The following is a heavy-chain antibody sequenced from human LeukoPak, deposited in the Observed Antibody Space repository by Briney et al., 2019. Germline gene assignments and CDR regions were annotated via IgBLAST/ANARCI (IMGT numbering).Heavy chain of an antibody. CDR3: ARDPGIAAAWETGYFDY. J-gene: IGHJ4*02. V-gene: IGHV1-18*01. Sequence: GASVKVSCKASDYTFTSYGISWVRQAPGQGLEWMGWISAYNGNINYAQKFQGRVTMTTDTSTSTAYMELRSLRSDDTAVYYCARDPGIAAAWETGYFDYWGQGTLVTVSS. CDR2: ISAYNGNI. CDR1: DYTFTSYG. D-gene: IGHD6-13*01.